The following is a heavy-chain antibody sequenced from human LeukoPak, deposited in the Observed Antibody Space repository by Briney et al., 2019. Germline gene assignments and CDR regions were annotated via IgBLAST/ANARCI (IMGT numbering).Heavy chain of an antibody. D-gene: IGHD3-3*01. V-gene: IGHV4-59*01. Sequence: PSEALSLTCTVSGGSISSYYWSWFRQPPGKGLEWIGYIYYSGSTNYNPSLKSRVTISVDTSKNQFSLKLSSVTAADTAVYYCARTVDDFWSGYEYYYYMDVWGKGTTVTVSS. CDR3: ARTVDDFWSGYEYYYYMDV. J-gene: IGHJ6*03. CDR2: IYYSGST. CDR1: GGSISSYY.